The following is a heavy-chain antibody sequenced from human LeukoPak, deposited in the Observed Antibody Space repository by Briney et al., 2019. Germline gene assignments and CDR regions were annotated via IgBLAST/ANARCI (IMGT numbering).Heavy chain of an antibody. Sequence: PGGSLRLSCAASGFTFSSYAMHWVRQAPGKGLEWVAVVSYDGSNKYYADSVKGRFTISRDNSKNTLYLQMNSLRAEDTAVYYCARDGKYSSSSPSYFDYWGQGTLVTVSS. V-gene: IGHV3-30-3*01. CDR3: ARDGKYSSSSPSYFDY. CDR1: GFTFSSYA. CDR2: VSYDGSNK. J-gene: IGHJ4*02. D-gene: IGHD6-6*01.